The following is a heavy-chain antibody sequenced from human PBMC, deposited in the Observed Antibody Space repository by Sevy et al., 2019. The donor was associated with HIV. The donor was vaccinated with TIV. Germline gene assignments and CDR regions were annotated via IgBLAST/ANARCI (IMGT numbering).Heavy chain of an antibody. Sequence: GESLKISCKASGYTFTSYYMHWVRQAPGQGLEWMGIINPSGGSTSYAQKFQGRVTMTRDTSTSTVYMELSSLRSEDTAVYYCARDLPSGVTDYWGQGTLVTVSS. CDR1: GYTFTSYY. D-gene: IGHD3-10*01. CDR2: INPSGGST. CDR3: ARDLPSGVTDY. V-gene: IGHV1-46*01. J-gene: IGHJ4*02.